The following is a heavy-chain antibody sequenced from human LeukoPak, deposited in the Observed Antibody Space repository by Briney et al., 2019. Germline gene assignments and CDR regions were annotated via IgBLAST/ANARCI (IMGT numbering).Heavy chain of an antibody. V-gene: IGHV1-3*01. CDR1: GYTFTSYA. CDR2: INAGNGNT. J-gene: IGHJ6*02. CDR3: ARSLPPPLYYGMDV. Sequence: GASVKVSCKASGYTFTSYAMHWVRQAPGQRLEWMGWINAGNGNTKYSQKFQGRVTITRDTSASTAYMELSSLRSEDTAVYYCARSLPPPLYYGMDVWGQGTTVTVSS.